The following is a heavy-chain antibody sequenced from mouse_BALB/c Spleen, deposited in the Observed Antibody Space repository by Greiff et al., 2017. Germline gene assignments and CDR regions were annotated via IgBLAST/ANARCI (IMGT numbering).Heavy chain of an antibody. Sequence: EVKLVESGGGLVKPGGSLKLSCAASGFTFSSYTMSWVRQTPEKRLEWVATISSGGSYTYYPDSVKGRFTISRDNAENTLYLQMSSLKSEDTAMYYCTRDLGRYFDVWGAGTTVTVSS. CDR3: TRDLGRYFDV. CDR2: ISSGGSYT. V-gene: IGHV5-6-4*01. D-gene: IGHD4-1*01. CDR1: GFTFSSYT. J-gene: IGHJ1*01.